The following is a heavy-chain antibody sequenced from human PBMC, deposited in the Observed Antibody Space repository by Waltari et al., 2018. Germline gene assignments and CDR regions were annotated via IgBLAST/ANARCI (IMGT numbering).Heavy chain of an antibody. Sequence: EVQLVESGGGLVKPGGSLRLSCDASGFTFSAYKMNWFRLAPGKGLEWVSSISGDSRFIYYADSVNGRFAISSVAAKDSVVLQMNSLRVEDTAIYYCARDRRGYFDYWGLGTLVTVSS. V-gene: IGHV3-21*01. CDR3: ARDRRGYFDY. D-gene: IGHD3-16*01. CDR2: ISGDSRFI. J-gene: IGHJ4*02. CDR1: GFTFSAYK.